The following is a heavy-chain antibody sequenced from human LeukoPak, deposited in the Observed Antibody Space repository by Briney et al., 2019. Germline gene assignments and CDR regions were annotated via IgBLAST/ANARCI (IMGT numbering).Heavy chain of an antibody. J-gene: IGHJ4*02. V-gene: IGHV3-33*06. CDR2: KWYDGSNK. Sequence: GRSLRLSCAASGFTFSSFGMHGVPQAPGKGREGVAVKWYDGSNKYYADSSKGRSPNPRHNPKNTLYLQMDTLRPGHTPVYYFAKDKYGSGVFVYWGERTLVTVSS. D-gene: IGHD6-19*01. CDR1: GFTFSSFG. CDR3: AKDKYGSGVFVY.